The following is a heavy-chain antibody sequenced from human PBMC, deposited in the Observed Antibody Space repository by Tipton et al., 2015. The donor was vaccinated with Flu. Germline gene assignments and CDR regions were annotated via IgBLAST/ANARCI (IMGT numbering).Heavy chain of an antibody. CDR3: ARGGLDYSNYEGTEGNFDY. V-gene: IGHV4-59*01. CDR2: IYYSGST. CDR1: GGSISSYY. Sequence: TLSLTCTVSGGSISSYYWSWIRQPPGKGLEWIGYIYYSGSTNYNPSLKSRVTISVDTSKNQFSLKLSSVTAADTAVYYCARGGLDYSNYEGTEGNFDYWGQGTLVPVSS. J-gene: IGHJ4*02. D-gene: IGHD4-11*01.